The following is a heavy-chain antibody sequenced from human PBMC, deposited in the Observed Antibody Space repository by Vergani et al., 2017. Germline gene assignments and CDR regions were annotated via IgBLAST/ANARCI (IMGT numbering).Heavy chain of an antibody. J-gene: IGHJ3*02. CDR1: GGSISSYY. CDR2: IYYSGST. V-gene: IGHV4-59*08. Sequence: QVQLQESGPGLVKPSETLSLTCTVSGGSISSYYWSWIRQPPGKGLEWIGYIYYSGSTNYNPSLKSRVTISVDTSKNQFSLKLSSVTAADTAGYYCARYTVWSDFDAFDIWGQGTMVTVSS. CDR3: ARYTVWSDFDAFDI. D-gene: IGHD3-3*01.